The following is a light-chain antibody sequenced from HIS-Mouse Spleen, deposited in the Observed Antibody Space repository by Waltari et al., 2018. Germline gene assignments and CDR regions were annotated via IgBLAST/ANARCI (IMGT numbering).Light chain of an antibody. CDR2: DVS. CDR3: SSYTSSSTLYV. J-gene: IGLJ1*01. Sequence: QSALTQPASVSGSPGQSIPISSTGTSSDVGGYNYVSWYQQHPGKAPKLMIYDVSNRPSGVSNRFSGSKSGNTASLTISGLQAEDEADYYCSSYTSSSTLYVFGTGTKVTVL. V-gene: IGLV2-14*03. CDR1: SSDVGGYNY.